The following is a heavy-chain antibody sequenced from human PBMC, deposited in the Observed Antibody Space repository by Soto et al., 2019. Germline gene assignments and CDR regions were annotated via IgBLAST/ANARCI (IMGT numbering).Heavy chain of an antibody. CDR3: ARESRGRASSGYPFYYGMDV. V-gene: IGHV3-53*04. D-gene: IGHD6-19*01. J-gene: IGHJ6*02. Sequence: PSETLSLTCTVSGGSISSNYMSWVRQAPGKGLEWVSVIYSGGSTYYADSVKGRFTISRHNSKNTLYLQMNSLRAEDTAVYYCARESRGRASSGYPFYYGMDVWGQGTTVTVSS. CDR1: GGSISSNY. CDR2: IYSGGST.